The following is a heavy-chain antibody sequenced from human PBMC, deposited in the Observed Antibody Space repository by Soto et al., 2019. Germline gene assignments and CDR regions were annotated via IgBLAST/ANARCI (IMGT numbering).Heavy chain of an antibody. CDR1: GGSISSGGYS. J-gene: IGHJ6*02. CDR3: ARDVGSNYYYYYGMDV. D-gene: IGHD1-26*01. Sequence: SETLSLTCAVSGGSISSGGYSWSWIRQPPGKGLEWIGYIYHSGSTYYNPSLKSRVTISVDRSKNQFSLKLSSVTAADTAVYYCARDVGSNYYYYYGMDVWGQGTTVTVSS. V-gene: IGHV4-30-2*01. CDR2: IYHSGST.